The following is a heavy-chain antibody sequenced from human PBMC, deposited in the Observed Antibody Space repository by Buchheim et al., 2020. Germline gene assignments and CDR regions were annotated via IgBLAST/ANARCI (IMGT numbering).Heavy chain of an antibody. D-gene: IGHD3-22*01. CDR1: GFTFSSYS. J-gene: IGHJ6*02. CDR3: ARDLTAITMIATRDYYGMDV. Sequence: EVQLVESGGGLVQPGGSLRLSCAASGFTFSSYSMNWVRQAPGKGLEWVSYISSSSSTIYYADSVKGRFTISRDNAKNSLYLQMNSLRAEDTAVYYCARDLTAITMIATRDYYGMDVWGQGTT. CDR2: ISSSSSTI. V-gene: IGHV3-48*01.